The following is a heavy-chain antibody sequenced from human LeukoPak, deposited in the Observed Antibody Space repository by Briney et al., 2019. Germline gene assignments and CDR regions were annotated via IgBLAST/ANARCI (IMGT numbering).Heavy chain of an antibody. V-gene: IGHV3-30*02. CDR1: GFTFSSYG. Sequence: GGSLRLSCAASGFTFSSYGMHWVRQAPGKGLEWVAFIRYDGSSKYYADSVKGRFTISRDNSKNTLYLQMNSLRAEDTAVYYCAKDKDSSGYPIFDYWGQGTLVTVSS. CDR3: AKDKDSSGYPIFDY. J-gene: IGHJ4*02. D-gene: IGHD3-22*01. CDR2: IRYDGSSK.